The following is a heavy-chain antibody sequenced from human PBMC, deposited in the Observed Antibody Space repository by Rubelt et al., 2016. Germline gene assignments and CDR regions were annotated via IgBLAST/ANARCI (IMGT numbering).Heavy chain of an antibody. Sequence: QVQLQQWGAGLLKPSETLSLTCAVYGGSFSGYYWSWIRQPPGKGLEWIGEINHSGSTNYNPALKSRVTISVDTSNNQFSLKLSSVTAADTAVYYCARAGYSGTSGWGQGTMVTVSS. CDR3: ARAGYSGTSG. CDR2: INHSGST. D-gene: IGHD5-12*01. J-gene: IGHJ3*01. V-gene: IGHV4-34*01. CDR1: GGSFSGYY.